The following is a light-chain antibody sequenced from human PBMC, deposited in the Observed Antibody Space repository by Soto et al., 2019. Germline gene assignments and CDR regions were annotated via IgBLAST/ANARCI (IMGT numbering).Light chain of an antibody. J-gene: IGLJ3*02. V-gene: IGLV1-51*02. Sequence: QSVLTQPPSVSAAPGHQVTIFCSGSSSNIGAHYVSWYQQLPGTAPKLLIYENNKRPSGIPDRFSGSKSGTSATLGITGLQTGDEADYHCGTWDNSLNGGVFGGGTKLTVL. CDR3: GTWDNSLNGGV. CDR2: ENN. CDR1: SSNIGAHY.